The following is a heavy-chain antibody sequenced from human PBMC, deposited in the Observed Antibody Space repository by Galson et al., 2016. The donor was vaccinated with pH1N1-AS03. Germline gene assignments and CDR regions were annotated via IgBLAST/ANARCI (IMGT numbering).Heavy chain of an antibody. CDR1: DVSINSGSHF. D-gene: IGHD2-2*01. V-gene: IGHV4-61*02. Sequence: LSLTCSVSDVSINSGSHFWSWVRQPAGKGLEWIGRIYFTGSFNSNPNSGSTKYNPSLKSRVTMSLDTSKNEFSLNLIAATAADTAVYYCARQVSDCSIVPCYKGWLDPWGQGTLVTVSS. CDR2: IYFTGSFNSNPNSGST. CDR3: ARQVSDCSIVPCYKGWLDP. J-gene: IGHJ5*02.